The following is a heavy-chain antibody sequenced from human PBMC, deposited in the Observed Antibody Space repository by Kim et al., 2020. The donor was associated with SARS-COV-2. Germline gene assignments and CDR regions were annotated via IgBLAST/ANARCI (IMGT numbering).Heavy chain of an antibody. V-gene: IGHV4-39*01. J-gene: IGHJ4*02. Sequence: YPPYLKSRVTIPVATSKNQFSLNLTPVTAADTAVYYCARRLDNWNVVYFDNWGQGTLVRVSS. CDR3: ARRLDNWNVVYFDN. D-gene: IGHD1-1*01.